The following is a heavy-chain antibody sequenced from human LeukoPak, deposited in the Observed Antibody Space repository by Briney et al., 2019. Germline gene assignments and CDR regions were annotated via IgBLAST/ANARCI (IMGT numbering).Heavy chain of an antibody. J-gene: IGHJ4*02. CDR2: IYYSGST. D-gene: IGHD3-10*01. CDR3: ARDVRFGELPFDY. V-gene: IGHV4-59*12. CDR1: GGSISSYY. Sequence: PSETLSLTCTVSGGSISSYYWSWIRQPPGKGLEWIGYIYYSGSTNYNPSLKSRVTISVDTSKNQFSLKLSSVTAADTAVYYCARDVRFGELPFDYWGQGTLVTVSS.